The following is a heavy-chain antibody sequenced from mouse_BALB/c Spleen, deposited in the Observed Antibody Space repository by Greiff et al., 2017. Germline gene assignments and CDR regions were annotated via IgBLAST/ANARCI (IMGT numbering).Heavy chain of an antibody. CDR2: IWSGGST. CDR1: GFSLTSYG. CDR3: ARGPDYYGSRGFAY. D-gene: IGHD1-1*01. J-gene: IGHJ3*01. Sequence: VMLVESGPGLVQPSQSLSITCTVSGFSLTSYGVHWVRQSPGKGLEWLGVIWSGGSTDYNAAFISRLSISKDNSKSQVFFKMNSLQANDTAIYYCARGPDYYGSRGFAYWGQGTLVTVSA. V-gene: IGHV2-2*02.